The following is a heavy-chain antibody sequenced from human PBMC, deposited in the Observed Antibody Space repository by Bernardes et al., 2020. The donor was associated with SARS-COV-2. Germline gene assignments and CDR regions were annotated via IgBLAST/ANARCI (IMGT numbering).Heavy chain of an antibody. CDR2: IKQDGSEK. Sequence: GWSLRLSCVASGFTFSSYWMSWVRQAPGKGLEWVANIKQDGSEKYYVDSVKGRFTISRDNAKNSLYLQMNSLRAEDTAVYYCARANNDFWSGGDIWDYWGQGTLVTVSS. V-gene: IGHV3-7*03. CDR3: ARANNDFWSGGDIWDY. J-gene: IGHJ4*02. D-gene: IGHD3-3*01. CDR1: GFTFSSYW.